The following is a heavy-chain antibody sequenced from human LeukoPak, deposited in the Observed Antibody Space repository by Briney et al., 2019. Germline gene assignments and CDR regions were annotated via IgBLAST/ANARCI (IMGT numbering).Heavy chain of an antibody. CDR1: GFTFSSYG. CDR2: IRYDGSNK. Sequence: QPGGSLRLSCAASGFTFSSYGMHWVRQAPGKGLEWVAFIRYDGSNKYYADSVKGRFTISRDNSKNTLYLQMNSLRAGDTAVYYCAKERLIVVLPATGEEFDYWGRGPLVTVSS. D-gene: IGHD2-2*01. V-gene: IGHV3-30*02. CDR3: AKERLIVVLPATGEEFDY. J-gene: IGHJ4*02.